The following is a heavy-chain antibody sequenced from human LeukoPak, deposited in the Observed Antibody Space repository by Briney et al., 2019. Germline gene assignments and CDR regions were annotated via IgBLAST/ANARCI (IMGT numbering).Heavy chain of an antibody. CDR3: ARDPYSSGWYGDY. CDR1: GYSFTSYW. CDR2: ISAYNDNT. J-gene: IGHJ4*02. D-gene: IGHD6-19*01. V-gene: IGHV1-18*04. Sequence: GESLKISCKGSGYSFTSYWIGWVRQAPGQGLEWMGWISAYNDNTNYAQKLRGRVTMTTDTSTSTAYMELRSLRSDDTAVYYCARDPYSSGWYGDYWGQGTLVTVSS.